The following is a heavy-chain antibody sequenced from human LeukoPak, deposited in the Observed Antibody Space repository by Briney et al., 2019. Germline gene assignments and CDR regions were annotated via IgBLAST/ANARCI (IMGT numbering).Heavy chain of an antibody. Sequence: GESLKISCKASGYKFSDFWIAWVRQMPGKGLEWMGVILPDQSEPRYHPSFEGQVTISADTSFSITSLQWTGLKASDSALYFCARWGLEDSSGFFYFDSWGQGTLVTVSS. V-gene: IGHV5-51*01. J-gene: IGHJ4*02. CDR2: ILPDQSEP. CDR1: GYKFSDFW. D-gene: IGHD3-22*01. CDR3: ARWGLEDSSGFFYFDS.